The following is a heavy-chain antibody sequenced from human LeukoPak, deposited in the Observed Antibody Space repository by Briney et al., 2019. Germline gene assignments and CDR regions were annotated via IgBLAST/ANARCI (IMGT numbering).Heavy chain of an antibody. D-gene: IGHD4-17*01. CDR2: ISGSGGST. Sequence: GGSLRLSCAASGFTFSSYAMSWVRQAPGKGLEWVSAISGSGGSTYYADSVKGRFTISRDNSKNTLYLQMNSLRAEDTAVYYCAKDSPTVTTYPEYFQHWGQGTLVTVSS. CDR3: AKDSPTVTTYPEYFQH. J-gene: IGHJ1*01. CDR1: GFTFSSYA. V-gene: IGHV3-23*01.